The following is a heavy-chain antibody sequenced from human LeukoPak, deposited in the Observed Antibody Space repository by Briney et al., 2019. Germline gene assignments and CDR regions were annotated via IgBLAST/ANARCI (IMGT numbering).Heavy chain of an antibody. CDR1: GYTFTGYY. CDR3: ARGPHQNYYDSSGVVGY. V-gene: IGHV1-2*02. D-gene: IGHD3-22*01. Sequence: ASVKVSCKASGYTFTGYYMHWVRQAPGQGLEWMGWINPNSGGTNYAQKFHGRVTMTRDTSISTAYMELSRLRSDDTAVYYCARGPHQNYYDSSGVVGYWGQGTLVTVSS. J-gene: IGHJ4*02. CDR2: INPNSGGT.